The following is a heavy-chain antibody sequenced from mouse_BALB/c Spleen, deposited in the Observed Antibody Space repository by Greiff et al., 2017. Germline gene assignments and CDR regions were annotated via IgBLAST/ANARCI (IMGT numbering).Heavy chain of an antibody. D-gene: IGHD3-3*01. CDR1: GYTFTSYW. V-gene: IGHV1-7*01. Sequence: VQGVESGAELAKPGASVKMSCKASGYTFTSYWMHWVKQRPGQGLEWIGYINPSTGYTEYNQKFKDKATLTADKSSSTAYMQLSSLTSEDSAVYYCARDLGTVDYWGQGTSVTVSS. CDR2: INPSTGYT. J-gene: IGHJ4*01. CDR3: ARDLGTVDY.